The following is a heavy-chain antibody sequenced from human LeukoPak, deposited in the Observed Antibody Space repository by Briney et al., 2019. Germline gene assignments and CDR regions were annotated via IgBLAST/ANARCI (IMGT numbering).Heavy chain of an antibody. CDR3: ARGSPEQWLDHDNWFDP. CDR2: ISYDGSNK. V-gene: IGHV3-30-3*01. CDR1: GFTFSSYA. D-gene: IGHD6-19*01. J-gene: IGHJ5*02. Sequence: GRSLRLSCAASGFTFSSYAMHWVRQAPGKGLEWVAVISYDGSNKYYADSVKGRFTISRDNSKNTLYLQMNSLRAEDTAVYYCARGSPEQWLDHDNWFDPWGQGTLVTVSS.